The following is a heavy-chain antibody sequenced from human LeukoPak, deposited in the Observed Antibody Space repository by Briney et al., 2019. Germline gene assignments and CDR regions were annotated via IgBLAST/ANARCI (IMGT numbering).Heavy chain of an antibody. CDR3: ATVPRYYFGSGSYYRPNFNS. D-gene: IGHD3-10*01. J-gene: IGHJ4*02. CDR2: FDPEDDET. V-gene: IGHV1-24*01. CDR1: GYTLIELS. Sequence: ASVKVSCKVSGYTLIELSMHWVRQAPGKGLEWMGGFDPEDDETIYAQKFQGRVTMTEDTSTDTAYMELSSLRSEDTAVYYCATVPRYYFGSGSYYRPNFNSWGQGTLVTVSS.